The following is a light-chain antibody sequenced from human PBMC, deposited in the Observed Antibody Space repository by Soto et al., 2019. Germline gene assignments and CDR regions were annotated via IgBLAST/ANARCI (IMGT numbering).Light chain of an antibody. CDR1: QSLLHSNGYNY. V-gene: IGKV2-28*01. CDR3: MKALQTPRT. CDR2: LGS. J-gene: IGKJ1*01. Sequence: DIVMTQSPLSLPVTPGEPASISCRSSQSLLHSNGYNYLDWYLQKPGQSPQLLIYLGSNRASGVPDMFSGSGAGKDFTHKISREEDEDVRVYYCMKALQTPRTFGQGTKVEIK.